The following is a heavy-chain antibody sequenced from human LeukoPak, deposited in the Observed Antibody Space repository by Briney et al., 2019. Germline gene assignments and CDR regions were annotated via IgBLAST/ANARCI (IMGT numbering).Heavy chain of an antibody. D-gene: IGHD3-3*01. J-gene: IGHJ4*02. Sequence: ASVKVSCKASGGTFSCYAISWVRQAPGQGLEWMGGIIPIFGTANYAQKFRGKVTITTDESTSTAYMELSSLRSEDTAVYYCARGGRPISGFWSGYPFDYWGQGTLVTVSS. CDR2: IIPIFGTA. V-gene: IGHV1-69*05. CDR1: GGTFSCYA. CDR3: ARGGRPISGFWSGYPFDY.